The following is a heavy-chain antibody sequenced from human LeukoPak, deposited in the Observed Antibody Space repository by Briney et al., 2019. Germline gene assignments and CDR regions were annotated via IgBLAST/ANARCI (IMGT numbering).Heavy chain of an antibody. CDR1: GFTFTTYW. J-gene: IGHJ4*02. V-gene: IGHV3-7*01. CDR2: IKQDGTEE. D-gene: IGHD3-10*01. CDR3: ARDEAGGLTMIRGVDY. Sequence: GGSLRLSCAASGFTFTTYWMSWVRQAPGKGLEWVAHIKQDGTEECYVDSVKGRFTISRDNSKNTLYLQMNSLRAEDTAVYYCARDEAGGLTMIRGVDYWGQGTLVTVSS.